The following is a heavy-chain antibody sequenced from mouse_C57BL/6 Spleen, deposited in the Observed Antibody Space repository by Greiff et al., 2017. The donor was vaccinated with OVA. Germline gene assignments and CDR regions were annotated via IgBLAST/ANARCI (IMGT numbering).Heavy chain of an antibody. Sequence: VQLVESGAELVKPGASVKISCKASGYAFSSYWMNWVKQRPGKGLEWIGQIYPGDGDTNYNGKFKGKATLTADKSSSTAYMQLSSLTSEDSAVYFCASQYGSSAWFAYWGQGTLVTVSA. D-gene: IGHD1-1*01. CDR1: GYAFSSYW. CDR3: ASQYGSSAWFAY. J-gene: IGHJ3*01. V-gene: IGHV1-80*01. CDR2: IYPGDGDT.